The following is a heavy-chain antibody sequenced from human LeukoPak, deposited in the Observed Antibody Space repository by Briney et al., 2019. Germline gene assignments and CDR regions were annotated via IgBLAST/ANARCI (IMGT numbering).Heavy chain of an antibody. CDR1: GGSISSYY. J-gene: IGHJ4*02. D-gene: IGHD3-22*01. V-gene: IGHV4-4*07. CDR2: IYTSGST. Sequence: SETLSLTCTVSGGSISSYYWSWIRQPAGKGLEWIGRIYTSGSTNYNPSLKSRVTMSVDTSKNQFSLKLSSATAADTAVYYCARETYYYDSSGYVDWGQGTLVTVSS. CDR3: ARETYYYDSSGYVD.